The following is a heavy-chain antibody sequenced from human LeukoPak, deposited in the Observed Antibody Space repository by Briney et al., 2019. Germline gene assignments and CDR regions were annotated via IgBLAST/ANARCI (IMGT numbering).Heavy chain of an antibody. V-gene: IGHV1-2*02. J-gene: IGHJ4*02. CDR3: VRDLDAYGDS. CDR2: FNPNSGGA. D-gene: IGHD4-17*01. CDR1: GYLFTRYY. Sequence: GASVKVSCKTSGYLFTRYYMHWVRLAPGQGLEWIGWFNPNSGGANFPQKFDGRVTLTGDTSITTAYMELHRLTSDDTALYYCVRDLDAYGDSWGQGTLVTVTS.